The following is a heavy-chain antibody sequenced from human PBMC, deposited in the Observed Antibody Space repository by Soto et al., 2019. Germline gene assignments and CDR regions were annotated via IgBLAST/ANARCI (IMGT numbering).Heavy chain of an antibody. CDR2: IKSKVEGGTA. Sequence: GGSLRLSCEASGLPFRNAWMNCVRQGPGKGLELLGRIKSKVEGGTADYVAATKGRFSISRDDLKNMLYLQMNSLKPNDTAVYYCTTLSYLYYDGMDVWGQGTTVTVSS. CDR1: GLPFRNAW. J-gene: IGHJ6*02. D-gene: IGHD2-2*01. CDR3: TTLSYLYYDGMDV. V-gene: IGHV3-15*01.